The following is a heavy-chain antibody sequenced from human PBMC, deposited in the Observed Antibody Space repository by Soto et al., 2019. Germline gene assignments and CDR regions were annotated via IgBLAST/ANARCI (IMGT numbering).Heavy chain of an antibody. Sequence: GGSLRLSCSASGFTFTSYAMHWVRQAPGKRLEYVSGISTDGLSTEYAESVKGRFIISRDNSKNTLSLQMSSLRVEDTAVYYCVKGEYYYDSSGYYPFDYWGRGTLVTVSS. CDR3: VKGEYYYDSSGYYPFDY. D-gene: IGHD3-22*01. V-gene: IGHV3-64D*06. CDR1: GFTFTSYA. J-gene: IGHJ4*02. CDR2: ISTDGLST.